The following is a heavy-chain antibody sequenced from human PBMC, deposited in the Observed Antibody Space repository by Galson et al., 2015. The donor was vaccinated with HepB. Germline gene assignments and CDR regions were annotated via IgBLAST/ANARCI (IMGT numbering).Heavy chain of an antibody. J-gene: IGHJ6*02. CDR3: ASSTHSGSYRVWGLDYYGMDV. CDR2: IDPSDSYT. CDR1: GYSFTSYW. Sequence: QSGAEVKKPGESLRISCKGSGYSFTSYWISWVRQMPGKGLEWMGRIDPSDSYTNYSPSFQGHVTISADKSISTAYLQWSSLKASDTAMYYCASSTHSGSYRVWGLDYYGMDVWGQGTTVTVSS. D-gene: IGHD3-10*01. V-gene: IGHV5-10-1*01.